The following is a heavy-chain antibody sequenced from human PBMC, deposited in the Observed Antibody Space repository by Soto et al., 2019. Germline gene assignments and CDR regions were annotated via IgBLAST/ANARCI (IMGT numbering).Heavy chain of an antibody. V-gene: IGHV4-59*01. D-gene: IGHD6-6*01. Sequence: SETLSLTCTVSGGSISSYYWSWIRQPPGKGLEWIGYIYYSGSTNYNPSLKSRVTISLDTSKNQFSLKVTSVIPADTAVYYCARVGQSIAARRAFDIWGQGTMVTVSS. J-gene: IGHJ3*02. CDR3: ARVGQSIAARRAFDI. CDR2: IYYSGST. CDR1: GGSISSYY.